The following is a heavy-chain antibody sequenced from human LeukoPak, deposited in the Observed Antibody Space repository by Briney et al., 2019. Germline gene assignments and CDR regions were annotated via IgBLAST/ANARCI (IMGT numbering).Heavy chain of an antibody. CDR1: EFTVSANY. CDR2: IYPGGDT. Sequence: PGGSLRLSCAASEFTVSANYMNWVRQAPGKGLEWVSVIYPGGDTYYADSVEGRFTISRDTSKNTLFLLMNNLRAEDTAVYYCAGEPGIRNGMDVWGQGTTVTVFS. V-gene: IGHV3-53*01. CDR3: AGEPGIRNGMDV. J-gene: IGHJ6*02.